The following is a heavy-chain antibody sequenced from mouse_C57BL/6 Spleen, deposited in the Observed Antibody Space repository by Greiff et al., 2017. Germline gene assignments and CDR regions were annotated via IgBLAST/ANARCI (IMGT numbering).Heavy chain of an antibody. Sequence: QVQLQQPGAELVRPGSSVKLSCKASGYTFTSYWMDWVKQRPGQGLEWIGNIYPSDSETHYNQKFKDKATLTVDKSSSTAYMQLSSLTAEDSAVYYCARSYGDWYFDVWGPGTTVTVSS. J-gene: IGHJ1*01. CDR2: IYPSDSET. V-gene: IGHV1-61*01. CDR3: ARSYGDWYFDV. D-gene: IGHD1-1*02. CDR1: GYTFTSYW.